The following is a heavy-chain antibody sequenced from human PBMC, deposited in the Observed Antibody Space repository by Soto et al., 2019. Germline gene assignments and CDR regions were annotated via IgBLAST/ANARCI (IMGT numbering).Heavy chain of an antibody. Sequence: VKVSCKASGGTFNNYAISWVRQAPGQGLEWMGGIIPIFGTANYAQKFQGRVTITADESTSTAYMELRSLRSEDTAVYYCARGVHYDSSGYYYFYWGQGTLVTVSS. CDR2: IIPIFGTA. V-gene: IGHV1-69*01. CDR3: ARGVHYDSSGYYYFY. D-gene: IGHD3-22*01. CDR1: GGTFNNYA. J-gene: IGHJ4*02.